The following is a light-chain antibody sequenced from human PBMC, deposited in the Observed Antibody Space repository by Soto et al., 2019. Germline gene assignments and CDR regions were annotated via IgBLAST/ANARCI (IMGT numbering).Light chain of an antibody. CDR3: SSYAGTNTLLV. Sequence: QSALTQPASVSGSPGQSITISCTGTSSDIGVYNYVSWFQQHPGKAPKLIIYDVNNRPSGVSNRFSGSKSGTTASLTISGLQAEDEAEYFCSSYAGTNTLLVFGGGTKLTVL. V-gene: IGLV2-14*01. CDR1: SSDIGVYNY. J-gene: IGLJ2*01. CDR2: DVN.